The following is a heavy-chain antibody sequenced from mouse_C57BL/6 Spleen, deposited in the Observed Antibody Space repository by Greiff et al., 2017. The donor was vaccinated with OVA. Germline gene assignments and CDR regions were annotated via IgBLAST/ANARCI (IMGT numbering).Heavy chain of an antibody. CDR2: IYPGSGNT. J-gene: IGHJ3*01. Sequence: QVQLKESGAELVRPGASVKLSCKASGYTFTDYYINWVKQRPGQGLEWIARIYPGSGNTYYNEKFKGKATLTAEKSSSTAYMQLSSLTSEDSAVYFCARGGNGYDVSWFAYWGQGTLVTVSA. D-gene: IGHD2-2*01. CDR3: ARGGNGYDVSWFAY. CDR1: GYTFTDYY. V-gene: IGHV1-76*01.